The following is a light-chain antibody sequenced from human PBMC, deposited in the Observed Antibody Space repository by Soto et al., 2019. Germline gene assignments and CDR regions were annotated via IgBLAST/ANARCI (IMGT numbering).Light chain of an antibody. CDR2: EVT. CDR1: SSDVGAYNY. J-gene: IGLJ3*02. CDR3: TSYAGSNIWV. Sequence: QSALTQPRSASGSPGQSVTISCTGTSSDVGAYNYVSWYQQYPGKAPKLMIYEVTKRPSGVPDRFSGSKSGKTASLTVSGLQPEDEADYYCTSYAGSNIWVFGGGTKLTVL. V-gene: IGLV2-8*01.